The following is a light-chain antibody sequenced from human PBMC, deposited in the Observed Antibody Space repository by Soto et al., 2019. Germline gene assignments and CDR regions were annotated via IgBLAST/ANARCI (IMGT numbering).Light chain of an antibody. J-gene: IGLJ2*01. V-gene: IGLV2-14*01. CDR3: SSYTTNTIV. CDR1: SSDIGGYNY. CDR2: EVN. Sequence: QSALTQPASVSGSPGQSITISCAGSSSDIGGYNYVSWCQQHPGKAPKLMIYEVNNRPSGVSDRFSGSKSGNTASLTISGLQAEDEADYYCSSYTTNTIVFGGGTKLTVL.